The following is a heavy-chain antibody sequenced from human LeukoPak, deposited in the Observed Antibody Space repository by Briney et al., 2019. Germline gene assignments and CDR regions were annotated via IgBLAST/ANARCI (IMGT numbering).Heavy chain of an antibody. J-gene: IGHJ4*02. CDR3: ARLQGYSQRVGARD. D-gene: IGHD5-12*01. Sequence: GASVKVSCKASGGTFSTYTISWVRQAPGQGLEWMGGIIPILSTANYAQRFQGRVTITADKSTSTAYMELSSLRSEDTAVYYCARLQGYSQRVGARDWGQGTLVTVSS. CDR2: IIPILSTA. V-gene: IGHV1-69*06. CDR1: GGTFSTYT.